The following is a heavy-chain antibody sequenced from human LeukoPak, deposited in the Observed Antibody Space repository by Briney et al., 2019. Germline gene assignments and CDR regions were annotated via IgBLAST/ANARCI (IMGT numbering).Heavy chain of an antibody. CDR3: ATDRRHDPIDY. CDR1: GFTFSSYA. V-gene: IGHV3-23*01. Sequence: GGSLRLSCAASGFTFSSYAMSWVRQAPGKGLEWVSAISGSGGSTYYADSVKGRFTISRDNSKNTLYLQMNSLKTEDTAVYYCATDRRHDPIDYWGQGTLVTVSS. J-gene: IGHJ4*02. CDR2: ISGSGGST.